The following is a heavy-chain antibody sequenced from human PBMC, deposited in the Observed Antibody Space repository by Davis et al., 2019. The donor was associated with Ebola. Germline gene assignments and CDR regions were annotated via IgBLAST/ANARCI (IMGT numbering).Heavy chain of an antibody. V-gene: IGHV6-1*01. J-gene: IGHJ3*02. CDR3: ARGWLRGAFDI. Sequence: HSQTLSLTCAISGDSVSGGSGAWNWIRQSPSRGLEWLGRTYYNSKWYNDYAVSVKSRTTINPDTSKNLLSLHLNSVTPEDTAVYYCARGWLRGAFDIWGQGTMVTVSP. D-gene: IGHD5-24*01. CDR2: TYYNSKWYN. CDR1: GDSVSGGSGA.